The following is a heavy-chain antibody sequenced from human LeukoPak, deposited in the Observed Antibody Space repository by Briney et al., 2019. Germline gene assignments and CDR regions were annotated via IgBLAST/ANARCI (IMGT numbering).Heavy chain of an antibody. J-gene: IGHJ6*03. CDR3: ARDGIAVAGTPNYYYYYYMDV. CDR1: GFTFSSYS. CDR2: ISSSSSYI. D-gene: IGHD6-19*01. Sequence: GGSLRLSCAASGFTFSSYSMNWVRQAPGKGLEWVSSISSSSSYIYYADSVKGRFTISRDNAKNSLYLQMNSLRAEDTAVYYCARDGIAVAGTPNYYYYYYMDVWGKGTTVTVSS. V-gene: IGHV3-21*01.